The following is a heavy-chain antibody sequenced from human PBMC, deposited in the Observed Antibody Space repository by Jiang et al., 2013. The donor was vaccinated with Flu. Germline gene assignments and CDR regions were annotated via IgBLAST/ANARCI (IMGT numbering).Heavy chain of an antibody. CDR1: GGTFSSYA. Sequence: EVKKPGSSVKVSCKASGGTFSSYAISWVRQAPGQGLEWMGGIIPIFGTANYAQKFQGRVTITADESTSTAYMELSSLRSEDTAVYYCARDHPTGGYDFYYYYGMDVWGKGTTVTVSS. CDR3: ARDHPTGGYDFYYYYGMDV. V-gene: IGHV1-69*01. D-gene: IGHD5-12*01. CDR2: IIPIFGTA. J-gene: IGHJ6*04.